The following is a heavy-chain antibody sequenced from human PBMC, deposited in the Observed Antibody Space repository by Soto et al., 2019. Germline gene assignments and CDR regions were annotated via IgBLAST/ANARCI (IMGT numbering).Heavy chain of an antibody. CDR2: INPSGGST. CDR3: ARGGQWLVSPFDY. D-gene: IGHD6-19*01. V-gene: IGHV1-46*01. J-gene: IGHJ4*02. CDR1: GYTFTSYY. Sequence: SVKVSCKASGYTFTSYYMHWVRQAPVQGLEWMGIINPSGGSTSYAQKFQGRATMTRDTSTSTVYMELSSLRSADTAVYYCARGGQWLVSPFDYWGQGTLVTVSS.